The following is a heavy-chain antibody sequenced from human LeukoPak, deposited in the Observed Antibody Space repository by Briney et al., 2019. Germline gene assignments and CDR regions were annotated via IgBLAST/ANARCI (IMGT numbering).Heavy chain of an antibody. CDR3: SREAGRVVTGTFDY. CDR2: IQTDVITK. Sequence: GGTLRLSCVASGFTFSRHGMNWVRQAPGKGLEWVAFIQTDVITKKYADSVKGRFTISRDNSRNTMYLQLNSLRDEDTAVYYCSREAGRVVTGTFDYWGQGTLVTVSS. CDR1: GFTFSRHG. V-gene: IGHV3-30*02. J-gene: IGHJ4*02. D-gene: IGHD2-21*02.